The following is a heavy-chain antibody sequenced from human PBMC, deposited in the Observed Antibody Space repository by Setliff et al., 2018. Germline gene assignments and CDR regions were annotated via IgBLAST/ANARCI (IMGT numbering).Heavy chain of an antibody. CDR2: INHRGST. V-gene: IGHV4-34*01. J-gene: IGHJ4*02. CDR3: ARAPGRNIRGDY. Sequence: SSETLSLTCAAYGGTFSDYHWTWIRQSPEKGLEWIGEINHRGSTNYNPSLKSRVTISADTSKNQFSLKLKSVTAADTAVYYCARAPGRNIRGDYWGQGALVTVSS. CDR1: GGTFSDYH. D-gene: IGHD3-10*01.